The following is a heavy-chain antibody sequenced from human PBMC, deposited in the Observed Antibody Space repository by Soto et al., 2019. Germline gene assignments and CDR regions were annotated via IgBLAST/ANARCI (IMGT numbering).Heavy chain of an antibody. J-gene: IGHJ4*02. V-gene: IGHV3-48*02. CDR3: ARFFGSGCDY. Sequence: EVQLVESGGGLVQPGGSLRLSCVASGFTFSTDSMNWVRQAPGKGLEWVAHISTSGATRYYADSVKGRFTISRDNAKTSLYLQMDSLRNEDTAVYYCARFFGSGCDYWGQGTLVTVPS. CDR1: GFTFSTDS. D-gene: IGHD6-19*01. CDR2: ISTSGATR.